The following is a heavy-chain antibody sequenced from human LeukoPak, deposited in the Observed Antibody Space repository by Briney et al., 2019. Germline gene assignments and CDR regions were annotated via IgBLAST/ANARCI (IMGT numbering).Heavy chain of an antibody. V-gene: IGHV1-24*01. D-gene: IGHD3-9*01. J-gene: IGHJ4*02. CDR3: ARSPDTLTGEKFDY. CDR2: FDPEDGET. CDR1: GYTLTELS. Sequence: ASVKVSCKVSGYTLTELSMHWVRQAPGKGLEWMGGFDPEDGETIYAQKFQGRVTMTEDTSTDTAYMELSSLRSEDTAVYYCARSPDTLTGEKFDYWGQGTLVTVSS.